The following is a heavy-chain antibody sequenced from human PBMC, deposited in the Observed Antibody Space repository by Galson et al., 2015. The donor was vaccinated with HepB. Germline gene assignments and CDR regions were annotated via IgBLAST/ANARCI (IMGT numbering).Heavy chain of an antibody. CDR2: IWYDGSNK. CDR3: ARAGGLNFYYFDY. J-gene: IGHJ4*02. D-gene: IGHD4-23*01. Sequence: SLRLSCAASGFTFSSYGMHWVRQAPGKGLEWVAVIWYDGSNKYYADSVKGRFTISRDNSKNTLYLQMNSLRAEDTAVYYCARAGGLNFYYFDYWGQGTLVTVSS. CDR1: GFTFSSYG. V-gene: IGHV3-33*08.